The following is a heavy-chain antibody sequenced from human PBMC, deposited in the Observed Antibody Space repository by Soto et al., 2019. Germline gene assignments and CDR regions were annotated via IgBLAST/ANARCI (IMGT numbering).Heavy chain of an antibody. Sequence: EVQLLESGGGLVQPGGSLRLSCAASGFTFSSYVMSWVRQAPGKGLEWVSVISGSDGSTHYADSVKGRFTISRDNSKNTLYLQMNSLRVEDTAAYYCAKEWYSSSWGNYLDYWGQGTLVTVSS. V-gene: IGHV3-23*01. J-gene: IGHJ4*02. CDR1: GFTFSSYV. D-gene: IGHD6-13*01. CDR2: ISGSDGST. CDR3: AKEWYSSSWGNYLDY.